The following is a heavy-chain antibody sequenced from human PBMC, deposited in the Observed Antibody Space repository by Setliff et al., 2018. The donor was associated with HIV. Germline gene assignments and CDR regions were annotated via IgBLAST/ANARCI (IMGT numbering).Heavy chain of an antibody. CDR3: ASTRIPIWFFHY. CDR2: INHSGKT. J-gene: IGHJ4*02. CDR1: GGSFSNYY. Sequence: SETLSLTCAVYGGSFSNYYWSWIRQPPGKGPEWIGEINHSGKTDYNPSLKNRVTISVDTSKNQFSLKVNSVTAADTAVYYCASTRIPIWFFHYWAQGTLVTVPQ. D-gene: IGHD3-9*01. V-gene: IGHV4-34*01.